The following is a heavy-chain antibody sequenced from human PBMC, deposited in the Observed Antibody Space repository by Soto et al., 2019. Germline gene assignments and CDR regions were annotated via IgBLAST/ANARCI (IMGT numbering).Heavy chain of an antibody. Sequence: WGSLRLAWAASGLTFSSYIMNWVRQAPGKGLEWVASTSDSSHYIYYADSVKGRFTVSRDNAKSSLYLQMDSLRAEDTAVYYCARVRSAGSGYFDYWGQGTLVTVSS. V-gene: IGHV3-21*01. CDR3: ARVRSAGSGYFDY. D-gene: IGHD6-13*01. CDR2: TSDSSHYI. J-gene: IGHJ4*02. CDR1: GLTFSSYI.